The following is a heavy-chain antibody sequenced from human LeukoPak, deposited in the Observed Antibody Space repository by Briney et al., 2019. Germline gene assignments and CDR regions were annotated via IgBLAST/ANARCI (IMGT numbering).Heavy chain of an antibody. Sequence: GGSLRLSCAASGFTLSRYWMSWVRQAPGKGLEWVANINEDGGERHYVDTVKGRFTISRDNAKNSLYLQMNSLRAENTAVYYCARGGNLENWGRGTLVTVSS. CDR2: INEDGGER. CDR3: ARGGNLEN. V-gene: IGHV3-7*01. J-gene: IGHJ4*02. CDR1: GFTLSRYW. D-gene: IGHD1-14*01.